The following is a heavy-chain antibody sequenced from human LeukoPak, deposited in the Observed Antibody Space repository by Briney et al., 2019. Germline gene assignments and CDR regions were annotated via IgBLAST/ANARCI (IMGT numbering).Heavy chain of an antibody. D-gene: IGHD2-15*01. CDR3: ARGPRVVVAATGYFQH. V-gene: IGHV3-21*01. Sequence: GGSLRLSCAASGFTFSSYAMSWVRQAPGKGLEWVSSISSSSSYIYYADSVKGRFTISRDNAKNSLYLQMNSLRAEDTAVYYCARGPRVVVAATGYFQHWGQGTLVTVPS. CDR1: GFTFSSYA. J-gene: IGHJ1*01. CDR2: ISSSSSYI.